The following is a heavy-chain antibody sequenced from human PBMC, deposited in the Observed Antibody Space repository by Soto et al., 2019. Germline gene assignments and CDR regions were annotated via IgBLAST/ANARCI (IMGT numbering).Heavy chain of an antibody. J-gene: IGHJ6*02. CDR3: GRGGRYPKSSSFYGMDV. Sequence: QGKLVQSGAEVKKPGSSVKVSCKASGGTFSTYSISWERQAPGQGLEWMGGSLPIFVTAHYAQNFQGRVTIAADESTGTAYMELSSLESGDTAVYYCGRGGRYPKSSSFYGMDVWGQGTAVTVSS. CDR2: SLPIFVTA. V-gene: IGHV1-69*01. D-gene: IGHD1-20*01. CDR1: GGTFSTYS.